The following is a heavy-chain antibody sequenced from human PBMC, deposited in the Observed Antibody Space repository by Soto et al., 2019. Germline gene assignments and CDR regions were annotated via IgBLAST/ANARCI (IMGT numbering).Heavy chain of an antibody. D-gene: IGHD6-13*01. J-gene: IGHJ6*02. CDR2: IYTGGGT. CDR1: RGSMSSYY. Sequence: TSETLSLTCTVSRGSMSSYYWTWIRQPAGKGLEWIGRIYTGGGTNYNPSLKSRVTILVDTSKRQFSLRLSSVTAADTAVYFCARGAAAGVDYGMDVWGQGTTVTVSS. CDR3: ARGAAAGVDYGMDV. V-gene: IGHV4-4*07.